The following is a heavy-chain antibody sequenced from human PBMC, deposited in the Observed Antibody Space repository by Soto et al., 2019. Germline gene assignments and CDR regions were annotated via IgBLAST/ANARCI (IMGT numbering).Heavy chain of an antibody. CDR3: ARNPPDTAHLTYTSFDP. Sequence: PGGSLRLSCVASGFTVSSTYMSWVRQAPGKGLEWVSIIYSGGSTYYADSVKGRFAISRDNSQNTLYLQMSSLRAEDTAMYYCARNPPDTAHLTYTSFDPWGRGTLVTVSS. V-gene: IGHV3-53*01. J-gene: IGHJ5*02. D-gene: IGHD5-18*01. CDR1: GFTVSSTY. CDR2: IYSGGST.